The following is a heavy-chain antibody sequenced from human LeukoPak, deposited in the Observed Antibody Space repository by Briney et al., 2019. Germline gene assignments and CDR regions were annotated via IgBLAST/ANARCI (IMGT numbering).Heavy chain of an antibody. V-gene: IGHV3-74*01. CDR3: ARGPPTGGGAYVGDY. CDR1: GFTFSSHW. J-gene: IGHJ4*01. Sequence: GGSLRLSCAASGFTFSSHWMHWVRQVPGKGLEWVSRTDAGGSSTSYADSVRGRFSISRDNGKSTLYLQMNSLRVEDTAVYYCARGPPTGGGAYVGDYWGHGTLVTVSS. CDR2: TDAGGSST. D-gene: IGHD2-8*02.